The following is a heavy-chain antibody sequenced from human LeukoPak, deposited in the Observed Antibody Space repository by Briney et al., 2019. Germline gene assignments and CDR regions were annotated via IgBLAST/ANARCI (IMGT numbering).Heavy chain of an antibody. D-gene: IGHD3-16*01. CDR1: ADAFTDYK. CDR3: ARDASGLGTPTLGGLYYFDY. Sequence: ASVKVSCKASADAFTDYKIHWGRQTPGQGLDWMGWIKPSSGGTNYAQKFQSGVTMTRDTAISTAYMELTRLRSDATAVYFCARDASGLGTPTLGGLYYFDYWGQGTLVTVSS. J-gene: IGHJ4*02. V-gene: IGHV1-2*02. CDR2: IKPSSGGT.